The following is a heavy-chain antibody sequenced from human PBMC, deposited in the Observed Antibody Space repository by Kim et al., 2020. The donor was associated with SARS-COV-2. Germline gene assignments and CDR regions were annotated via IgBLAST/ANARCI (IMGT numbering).Heavy chain of an antibody. Sequence: SQKFQGRVTITRDTSASTAYMELSSLRSEDTAVYYCARGEDSSSWLGFDYWGQGTLVTVSS. J-gene: IGHJ4*02. V-gene: IGHV1-3*01. D-gene: IGHD6-13*01. CDR3: ARGEDSSSWLGFDY.